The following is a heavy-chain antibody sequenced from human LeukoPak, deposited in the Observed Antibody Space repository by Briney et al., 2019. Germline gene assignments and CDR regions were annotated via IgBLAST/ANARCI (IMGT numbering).Heavy chain of an antibody. V-gene: IGHV3-21*01. CDR2: ISSSSSYI. D-gene: IGHD4-11*01. CDR3: ARDPTVTTPY. Sequence: GGSLRLSCAAPGFTFSSYSMNWVRQAPGKGLEWVSSISSSSSYIYYADSVKGRFTISRDNAKNSLYLQMNSPRAEDTAVYYCARDPTVTTPYWGQGTLVTVSS. J-gene: IGHJ4*02. CDR1: GFTFSSYS.